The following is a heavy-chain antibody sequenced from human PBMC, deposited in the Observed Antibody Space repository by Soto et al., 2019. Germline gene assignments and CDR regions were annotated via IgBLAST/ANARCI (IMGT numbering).Heavy chain of an antibody. CDR1: GFTFNTYD. CDR3: VRSGTARLLRHSWFDT. CDR2: ITTSSAYI. V-gene: IGHV3-21*01. D-gene: IGHD2-21*01. Sequence: EVQLVESGGGLVKPGGSLRLSCAASGFTFNTYDMNWVRQAPGKGLEWVSSITTSSAYIYYADSLKGRITISRDSAKNSLFLQLNSLRAEDTGVYYCVRSGTARLLRHSWFDTWGQGTLVTVSS. J-gene: IGHJ5*02.